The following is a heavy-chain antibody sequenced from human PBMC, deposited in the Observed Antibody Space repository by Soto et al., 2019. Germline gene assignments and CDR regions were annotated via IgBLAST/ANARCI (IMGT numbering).Heavy chain of an antibody. CDR3: ARQLLWLGELFPFDY. CDR2: IYYSGST. D-gene: IGHD3-10*01. CDR1: GGSISSSSYY. V-gene: IGHV4-39*01. J-gene: IGHJ4*02. Sequence: PSETLSLTCTVSGGSISSSSYYWGWIRQPPGKGLEWIGSIYYSGSTYYNPSLKSRVTISVDTSKNQFSLKLSSVTAADTAVYYCARQLLWLGELFPFDYWGQGTLVTVSS.